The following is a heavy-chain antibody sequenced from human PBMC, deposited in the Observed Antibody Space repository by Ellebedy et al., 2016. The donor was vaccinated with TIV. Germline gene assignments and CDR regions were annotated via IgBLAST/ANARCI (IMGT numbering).Heavy chain of an antibody. CDR1: GFTVSSNY. CDR2: IYSGGST. J-gene: IGHJ6*02. Sequence: GESLKISCAASGFTVSSNYMNWVRQAPGKGLEWVSVIYSGGSTYYADSVKGRFSISRDNSKNTLYLQMNSLRAEDTAVYYCARDLYSSRRYGMDVWGQGTTVTVSS. V-gene: IGHV3-66*01. D-gene: IGHD6-13*01. CDR3: ARDLYSSRRYGMDV.